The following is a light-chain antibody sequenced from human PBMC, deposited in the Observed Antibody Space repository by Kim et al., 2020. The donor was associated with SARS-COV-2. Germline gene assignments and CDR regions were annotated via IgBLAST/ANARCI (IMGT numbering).Light chain of an antibody. V-gene: IGKV3-20*01. Sequence: SPGERATHTCRASQSVRSNYLAWYQQKPGQAPRLLIYGASSRATGIPDRFSGSGSETDFTLTISRLEPEDFAVYYCQQYGNSPLTFGPGTKVDIK. CDR3: QQYGNSPLT. CDR2: GAS. CDR1: QSVRSNY. J-gene: IGKJ3*01.